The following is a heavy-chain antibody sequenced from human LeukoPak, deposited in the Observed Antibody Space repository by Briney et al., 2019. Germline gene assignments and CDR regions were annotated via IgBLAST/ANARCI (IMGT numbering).Heavy chain of an antibody. CDR2: INHSGST. V-gene: IGHV4-34*01. Sequence: PSETLSLTCAVYGGSFSGYYWSWIRQPPGKGLEWIGEINHSGSTNYNPSLKSRVTISVDTSKNQFSLKLSSVTAADTAVYYCARMPAYYYDSSGRIWDYWGQGTLVTVSS. CDR3: ARMPAYYYDSSGRIWDY. CDR1: GGSFSGYY. D-gene: IGHD3-22*01. J-gene: IGHJ4*02.